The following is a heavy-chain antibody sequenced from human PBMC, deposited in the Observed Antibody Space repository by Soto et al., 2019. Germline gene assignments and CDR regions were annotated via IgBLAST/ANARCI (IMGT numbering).Heavy chain of an antibody. V-gene: IGHV1-18*01. J-gene: IGHJ6*02. CDR2: ISAYNGNT. D-gene: IGHD3-22*01. Sequence: ASVNVSCRAAGYTFTIYGISWVRQAPGQGLEWMGWISAYNGNTNYAQKLQGRVTMTTDTSTSTAYMELRSLRSDDTAVYYCARVYDSSGYYLYYYYGMDVWGQGTTVTVSS. CDR1: GYTFTIYG. CDR3: ARVYDSSGYYLYYYYGMDV.